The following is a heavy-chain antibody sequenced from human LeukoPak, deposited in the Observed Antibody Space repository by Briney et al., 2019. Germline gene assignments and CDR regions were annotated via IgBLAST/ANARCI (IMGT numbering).Heavy chain of an antibody. J-gene: IGHJ6*03. CDR3: ARDTGDGYTPPNYYYYMDV. D-gene: IGHD5-24*01. Sequence: GGSLRLSCELSGITFSSYWMTWVRQAPGEGLEWVANIKEDGRETYYVDSVKGRFTISRDNAKKSVSLHMSSLRVEDTAVYYCARDTGDGYTPPNYYYYMDVWGKGTTVTVSS. CDR1: GITFSSYW. CDR2: IKEDGRET. V-gene: IGHV3-7*01.